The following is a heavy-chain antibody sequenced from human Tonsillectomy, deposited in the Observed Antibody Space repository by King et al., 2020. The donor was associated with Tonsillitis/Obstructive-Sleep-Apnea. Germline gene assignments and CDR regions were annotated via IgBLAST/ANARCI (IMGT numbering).Heavy chain of an antibody. CDR1: GFTFSDHY. CDR3: ASFSRSYYLDY. V-gene: IGHV3-72*01. Sequence: VQLVESGGGLVQPGGSLRLSCAASGFTFSDHYMDWVRQAPGKGLEWVGRTRNKASSYSTEYAAYVKGRFTISRDDSKNSLYLQVNTLRTDDTAVYYCASFSRSYYLDYWGLGSLVTVTS. D-gene: IGHD1-26*01. J-gene: IGHJ4*02. CDR2: TRNKASSYST.